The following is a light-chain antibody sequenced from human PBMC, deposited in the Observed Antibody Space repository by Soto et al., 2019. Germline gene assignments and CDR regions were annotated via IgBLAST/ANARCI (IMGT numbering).Light chain of an antibody. Sequence: TQSPATLSVSPGERATLSCRASQSVSSNLAWYQQKPGQAPRLLIDGASTRATGIPARFSGSGSGTEFTLTISSLQSEDFAVYYCQQYNNWPPEMFGQGTKVDIK. V-gene: IGKV3-15*01. CDR1: QSVSSN. J-gene: IGKJ1*01. CDR2: GAS. CDR3: QQYNNWPPEM.